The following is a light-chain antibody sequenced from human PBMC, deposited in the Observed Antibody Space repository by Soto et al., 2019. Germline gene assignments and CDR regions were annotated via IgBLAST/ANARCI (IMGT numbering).Light chain of an antibody. J-gene: IGLJ3*02. Sequence: QSLLTQPASVSGSPGQSITISCTGTSSDVGGYKYVSWYRHHPGKAPKLMIYEVSNRPSGVSNRFSGSKSGNTASLTISGLQAEDEADYYCSSYTTSSTWVFGGGTKVTVL. CDR2: EVS. CDR1: SSDVGGYKY. CDR3: SSYTTSSTWV. V-gene: IGLV2-14*01.